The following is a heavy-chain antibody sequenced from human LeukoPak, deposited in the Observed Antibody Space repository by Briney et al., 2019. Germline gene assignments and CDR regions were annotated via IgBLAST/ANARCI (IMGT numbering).Heavy chain of an antibody. V-gene: IGHV3-48*01. J-gene: IGHJ3*02. D-gene: IGHD3-22*01. CDR2: SSSSSSTI. Sequence: GGSLRLSCAASGFTFSSYSMNWVRQAPGKGLEWVSYSSSSSSTIYYADSVKGRFTISRDNAKNSLYLQMNSLRAEDTAVYYCARGGAFYSSGRRRAFDIWGQGTMVTVSS. CDR3: ARGGAFYSSGRRRAFDI. CDR1: GFTFSSYS.